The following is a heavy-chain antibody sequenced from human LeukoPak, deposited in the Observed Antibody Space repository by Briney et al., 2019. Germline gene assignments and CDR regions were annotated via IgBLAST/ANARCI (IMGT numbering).Heavy chain of an antibody. D-gene: IGHD3-10*01. J-gene: IGHJ4*02. V-gene: IGHV4-4*07. Sequence: SETLSLTCTVSGGSISSYYWSWIRQPAGKGLEWIGRIYTSGSTNYNPSLKSRVTMSVDTSKNQFSLKLSSVTAADTAVYYCARDRYYYGSGSYPLDYWGQGTLVTVSS. CDR3: ARDRYYYGSGSYPLDY. CDR2: IYTSGST. CDR1: GGSISSYY.